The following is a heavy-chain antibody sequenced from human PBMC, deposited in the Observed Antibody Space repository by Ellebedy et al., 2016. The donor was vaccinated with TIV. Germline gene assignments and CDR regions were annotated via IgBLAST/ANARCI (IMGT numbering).Heavy chain of an antibody. CDR2: IYFSGST. Sequence: MPSETLSLTCTVSGGSISSSGYYWARIRQPPGKGLEWSGYIYFSGSTYYNPSLKSRVSISVDPSKNQFSLDLSSVTAADTATYYCARDLGRYGMDVWGQGTTVTVSS. CDR1: GGSISSSGYY. J-gene: IGHJ6*02. CDR3: ARDLGRYGMDV. V-gene: IGHV4-39*07.